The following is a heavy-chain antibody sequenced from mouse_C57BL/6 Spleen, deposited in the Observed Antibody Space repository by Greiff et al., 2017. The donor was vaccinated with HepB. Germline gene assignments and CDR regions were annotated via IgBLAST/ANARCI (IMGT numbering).Heavy chain of an antibody. CDR2: IRNKANGYTT. Sequence: EVQGVESGGGLVQPGGSLSLSCAASGFTFTDYYMSWVRQPPGKALEWLGFIRNKANGYTTEYSASVKGRFTISRDNSQSILYLQMNALRAEDSATYYCARYEETDPWFAYWGQGTLVTVSA. J-gene: IGHJ3*01. V-gene: IGHV7-3*01. CDR1: GFTFTDYY. CDR3: ARYEETDPWFAY.